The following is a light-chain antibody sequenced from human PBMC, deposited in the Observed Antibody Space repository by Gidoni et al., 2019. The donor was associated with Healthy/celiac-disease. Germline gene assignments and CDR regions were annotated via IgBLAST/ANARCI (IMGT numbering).Light chain of an antibody. Sequence: EIGLTQSQATLSLSPGERATLSCRASQSVSRSLAWYQQKPGQAPRLLIYDASTRATGIPARFSGSGSGTDFTLTISSLEPEDFAVYYCQQRSNWPTFGVVTKVEIK. J-gene: IGKJ4*01. CDR1: QSVSRS. CDR2: DAS. CDR3: QQRSNWPT. V-gene: IGKV3-11*01.